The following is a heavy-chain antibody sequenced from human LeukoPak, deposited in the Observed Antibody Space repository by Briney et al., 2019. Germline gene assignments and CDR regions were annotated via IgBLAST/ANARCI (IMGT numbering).Heavy chain of an antibody. J-gene: IGHJ4*02. D-gene: IGHD1-26*01. V-gene: IGHV3-21*01. CDR1: GFTFSSYT. CDR3: AEWELLPTADY. Sequence: GGSLRLSCAASGFTFSSYTFNWVRQAPGKGLEWVSSISASSTYIYYAGSVRGRFTVSRDNSKNTLYLQMNSLRDDDTALYYCAEWELLPTADYWGQGTLVTVSS. CDR2: ISASSTYI.